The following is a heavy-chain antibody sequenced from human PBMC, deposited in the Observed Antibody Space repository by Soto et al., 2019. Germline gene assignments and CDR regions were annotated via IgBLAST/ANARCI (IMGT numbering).Heavy chain of an antibody. Sequence: EVRLVQTGGALIQPGGSLRLSCAVSGFSVRDNYMFWVRQAPGKGLEWVSLIYSGGGTDYADSVQGRFTISRDNSKNTLFLQMNSLRVEDMAVYYCARKTDSAGDGDFWGQGTLVTVSS. V-gene: IGHV3-53*02. CDR2: IYSGGGT. CDR3: ARKTDSAGDGDF. D-gene: IGHD2-21*01. CDR1: GFSVRDNY. J-gene: IGHJ4*02.